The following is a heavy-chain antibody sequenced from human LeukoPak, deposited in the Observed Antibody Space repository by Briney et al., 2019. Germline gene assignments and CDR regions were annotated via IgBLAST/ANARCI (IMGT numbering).Heavy chain of an antibody. Sequence: AGGSLTLSCVASGFIFDDYGMTWVRQAPGKGREWVSYISSSSSTIYYADSVKGRFTSSRDNAKNSLYLQMNSLRAEDTAVYYCAREVGRRYSGYDYRAFDIWGQGTMVTVSS. D-gene: IGHD5-12*01. CDR1: GFIFDDYG. CDR3: AREVGRRYSGYDYRAFDI. J-gene: IGHJ3*02. CDR2: ISSSSSTI. V-gene: IGHV3-48*01.